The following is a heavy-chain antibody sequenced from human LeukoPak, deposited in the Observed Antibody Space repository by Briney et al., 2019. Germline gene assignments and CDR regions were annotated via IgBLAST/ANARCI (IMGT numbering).Heavy chain of an antibody. CDR2: IYTSGST. CDR1: GGSISSYY. CDR3: ARDHLAGIWFGELLSSRHYYYYMDV. Sequence: SETLSLTCTVSGGSISSYYWSWIRQPAGKGLGWIGRIYTSGSTNYNPSLKSRVTMSVDTSKNQFSLKLSSVTAADTAVYYCARDHLAGIWFGELLSSRHYYYYMDVWGKGTTVTVSS. J-gene: IGHJ6*03. D-gene: IGHD3-10*01. V-gene: IGHV4-4*07.